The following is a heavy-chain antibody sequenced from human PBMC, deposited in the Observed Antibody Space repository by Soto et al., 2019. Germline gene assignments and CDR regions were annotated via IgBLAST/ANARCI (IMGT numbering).Heavy chain of an antibody. V-gene: IGHV5-51*01. CDR3: ARPGTTHHYYYGMDV. CDR2: IYPGDSDT. J-gene: IGHJ6*02. CDR1: GYSFTSYW. D-gene: IGHD1-7*01. Sequence: PGESLKISCKGSGYSFTSYWIGWVRQMPGKGLEWMGIIYPGDSDTRYSPSFQGQVTISADKSISTAYLQWSSLKASDTAMYYCARPGTTHHYYYGMDVWGQGTTVTVSS.